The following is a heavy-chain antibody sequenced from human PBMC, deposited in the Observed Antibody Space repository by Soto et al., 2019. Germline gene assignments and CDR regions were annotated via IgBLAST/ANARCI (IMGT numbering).Heavy chain of an antibody. CDR2: IHYTERA. D-gene: IGHD3-10*01. Sequence: PSETLSLTCTVSGVSVSSGGFYWNWIRQRPGKGLEWMGYIHYTERAYYNPSLKSRITISVDTSNNQFSLKLNSVTAADTGVYYCARDRQIFDYFASGSGGTDVWGQGTTATVSS. CDR1: GVSVSSGGFY. CDR3: ARDRQIFDYFASGSGGTDV. V-gene: IGHV4-31*03. J-gene: IGHJ6*02.